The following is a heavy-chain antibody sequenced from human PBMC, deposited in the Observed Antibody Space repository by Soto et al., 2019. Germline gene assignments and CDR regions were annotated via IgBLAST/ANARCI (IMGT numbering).Heavy chain of an antibody. CDR1: GFTFGDYA. CDR2: IRSKAYGETT. D-gene: IGHD2-15*01. Sequence: GGSLRLSCTGSGFTFGDYAMSWSRQAPGKGLEWVGVIRSKAYGETTDYAASVKGRFTIFRDDSESIAYLQMSSLQTEDTGVYYCTKYTYTSRYSYFGMDVWGHGTTVTVSS. V-gene: IGHV3-49*03. J-gene: IGHJ6*02. CDR3: TKYTYTSRYSYFGMDV.